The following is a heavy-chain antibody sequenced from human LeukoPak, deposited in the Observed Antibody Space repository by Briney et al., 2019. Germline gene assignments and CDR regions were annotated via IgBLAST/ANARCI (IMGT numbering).Heavy chain of an antibody. CDR1: GGTFSSYA. D-gene: IGHD6-25*01. CDR2: IIPIFGTA. V-gene: IGHV1-69*01. CDR3: ARDSESTYSSDLEGWFDP. Sequence: ASVKVSCKASGGTFSSYAISWVRQAPGQGLEWMGGIIPIFGTANYAQKFQGRVTITADESTSTAYMELSSLRSEDTAVYYCARDSESTYSSDLEGWFDPWGQGTLVTVSS. J-gene: IGHJ5*02.